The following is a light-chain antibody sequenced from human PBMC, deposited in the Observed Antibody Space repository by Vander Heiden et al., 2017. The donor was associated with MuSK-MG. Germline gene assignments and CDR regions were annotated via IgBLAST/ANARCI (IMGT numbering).Light chain of an antibody. CDR3: HQYGMSPYT. CDR2: GAS. CDR1: QSVSSTY. Sequence: EIVLPQSPGTVSLSPGERATLSCRASQSVSSTYLAWYQQKIGQPPRHLISGASRRATGIPDRFRGSGSGTDFTLTISRLEPEDFVVYYCHQYGMSPYTFGQGTKLEIK. V-gene: IGKV3-20*01. J-gene: IGKJ2*01.